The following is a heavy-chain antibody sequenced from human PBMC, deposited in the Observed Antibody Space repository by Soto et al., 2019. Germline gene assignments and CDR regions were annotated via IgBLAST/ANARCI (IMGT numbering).Heavy chain of an antibody. CDR1: GGSSSGYY. J-gene: IGHJ5*02. V-gene: IGHV4-34*01. CDR2: INHSGST. Sequence: SETLSLTCAVYGGSSSGYYWSWIRQPPGKGLEWIGEINHSGSTNCNPSLKSRVTISVDTSKNQFSLKLSSVTAADTAVYYCARGRDGSGSYYTRWFDPWGQGTLVTVSS. CDR3: ARGRDGSGSYYTRWFDP. D-gene: IGHD3-10*01.